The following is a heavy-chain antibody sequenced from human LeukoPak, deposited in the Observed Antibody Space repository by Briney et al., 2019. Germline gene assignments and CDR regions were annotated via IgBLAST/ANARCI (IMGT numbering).Heavy chain of an antibody. CDR1: GGSITGYY. CDR3: ARAPVATIRGYFDY. J-gene: IGHJ4*02. CDR2: ISSSGSTI. D-gene: IGHD5-12*01. V-gene: IGHV3-11*01. Sequence: LSLTCAVYGGSITGYYWSWIRQAPGKGLEWVSYISSSGSTIYYADSVKGRFTISRDNAKNSLYLQMNSLRAEDTAVYYCARAPVATIRGYFDYWGQGTLVTVSS.